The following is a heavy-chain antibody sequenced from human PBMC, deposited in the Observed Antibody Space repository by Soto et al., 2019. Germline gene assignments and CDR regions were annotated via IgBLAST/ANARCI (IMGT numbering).Heavy chain of an antibody. CDR1: GGSISSYY. D-gene: IGHD6-19*01. Sequence: SETLSLTCTVSGGSISSYYWSWIRQPPGKGLEWIGYIYYSGSTNFNPSLKSRVTISVDTSKNQFSLKLSSVTAADTAVYYCERGVGSGSYEDAFDIRGQGTMVTVSS. CDR3: ERGVGSGSYEDAFDI. V-gene: IGHV4-59*01. J-gene: IGHJ3*02. CDR2: IYYSGST.